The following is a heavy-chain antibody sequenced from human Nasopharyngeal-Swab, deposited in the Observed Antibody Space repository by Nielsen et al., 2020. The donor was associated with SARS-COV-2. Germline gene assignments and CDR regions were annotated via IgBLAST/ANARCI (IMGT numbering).Heavy chain of an antibody. J-gene: IGHJ5*02. CDR3: ANTAMVISWFDP. Sequence: SVKPSCRASGGTFSSYAISWVRQAPGQGLEWMGGIIPIFGTANYAQKFQGRVTITADESTSTAYMELSSLRSEDTAVYYCANTAMVISWFDPWGQGTLVTVSS. CDR2: IIPIFGTA. V-gene: IGHV1-69*01. CDR1: GGTFSSYA. D-gene: IGHD5-18*01.